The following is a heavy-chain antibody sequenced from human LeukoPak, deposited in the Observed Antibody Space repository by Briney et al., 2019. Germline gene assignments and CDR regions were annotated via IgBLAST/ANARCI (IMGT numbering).Heavy chain of an antibody. J-gene: IGHJ1*01. CDR3: AKVYYYDSSGQDAEYFQH. CDR2: ISGDGGST. CDR1: GFTFSSYA. V-gene: IGHV3-43*02. D-gene: IGHD3-22*01. Sequence: PGGSLRLSCAASGFTFSSYAMSWVRQAPGKGLEWVSLISGDGGSTYYADSVKGRFTISRDNSKNSLYLQMNSLRTEDTALYYCAKVYYYDSSGQDAEYFQHWGQGTLVTVSS.